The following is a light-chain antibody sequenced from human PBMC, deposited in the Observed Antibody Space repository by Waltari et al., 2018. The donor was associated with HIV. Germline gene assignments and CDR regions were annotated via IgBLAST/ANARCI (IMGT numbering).Light chain of an antibody. Sequence: QSALTQPPSASGSPGQSVTISCTGTSRDVGGYNYISWYQQHAEKAPKLIIKEVGKRSEGVPERFCGTKAGNAAFLTVSGLQAEDDADYYCSSYVGSNNLVFGGGTKLTVL. CDR1: SRDVGGYNY. CDR2: EVG. V-gene: IGLV2-8*01. CDR3: SSYVGSNNLV. J-gene: IGLJ2*01.